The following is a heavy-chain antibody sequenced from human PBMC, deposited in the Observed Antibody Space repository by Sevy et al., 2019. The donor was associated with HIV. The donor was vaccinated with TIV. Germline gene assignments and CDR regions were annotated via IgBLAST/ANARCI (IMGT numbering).Heavy chain of an antibody. D-gene: IGHD6-6*01. CDR3: ARDRSSGIAARLPPIDY. Sequence: ASVKVSCKASGYTFTCYGISWVRQAPGQGLEWMGWISAYNGNTNYAQKLQGRVTMTTDTSTSTAYMELRSLRSDDTAVYYCARDRSSGIAARLPPIDYWGQGTLVTVSS. V-gene: IGHV1-18*01. J-gene: IGHJ4*02. CDR2: ISAYNGNT. CDR1: GYTFTCYG.